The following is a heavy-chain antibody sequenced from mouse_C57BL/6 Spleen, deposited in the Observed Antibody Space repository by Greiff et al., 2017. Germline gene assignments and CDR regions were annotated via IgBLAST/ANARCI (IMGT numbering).Heavy chain of an antibody. D-gene: IGHD4-1*01. Sequence: DVMLVESGGGLVKPGGSLKLSCAASGFTFSSYTMSWVRQTPEKRLEWVATISGGGGNTYYPDSVKGRFTISRDNAKNTLYLQMSSLRSEDTALYYCARQGLGSYWYFEVWGTGTTVTAAS. V-gene: IGHV5-9*01. CDR3: ARQGLGSYWYFEV. CDR1: GFTFSSYT. J-gene: IGHJ1*03. CDR2: ISGGGGNT.